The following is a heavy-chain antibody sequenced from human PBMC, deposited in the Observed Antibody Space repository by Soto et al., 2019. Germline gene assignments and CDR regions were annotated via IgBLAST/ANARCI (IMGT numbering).Heavy chain of an antibody. Sequence: ASVKVSCKASGYTFTSYDINWVRQATGQGLEWMGWMNPNSGNTGYAQKFQGRVTMTRNTSISTAYMELSSLRSEDTAVYYCARWIGYSGYDSADYWGQGTLVTVSS. J-gene: IGHJ4*02. V-gene: IGHV1-8*01. CDR3: ARWIGYSGYDSADY. D-gene: IGHD5-12*01. CDR2: MNPNSGNT. CDR1: GYTFTSYD.